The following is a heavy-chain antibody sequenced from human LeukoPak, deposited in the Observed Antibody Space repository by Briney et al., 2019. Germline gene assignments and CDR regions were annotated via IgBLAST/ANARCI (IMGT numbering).Heavy chain of an antibody. V-gene: IGHV3-7*01. J-gene: IGHJ5*02. Sequence: GGSLRLSCSASGFTFSTYWMSWVRQAPGMGLEWVASIIQDGSERYYVDSVKGRFTISRDNAKNSLYLQMNSLSAEDTAVYYCARAYSGAWSAWGQGTLVTVSS. CDR1: GFTFSTYW. D-gene: IGHD6-19*01. CDR2: IIQDGSER. CDR3: ARAYSGAWSA.